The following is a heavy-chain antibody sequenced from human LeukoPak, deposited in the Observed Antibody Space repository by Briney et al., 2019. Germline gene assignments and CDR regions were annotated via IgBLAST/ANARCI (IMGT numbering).Heavy chain of an antibody. V-gene: IGHV4-34*01. Sequence: NPSETLSLTCAVYGGSFSGYYWSWIRQAPGKGLEWIGEINHSGNTNYNPSPKSRVTISVDTSKNQFSLKLSSVTAADTAVYYCVTEPGYCTGGRCYGGWFDPWGQGTLVTVSS. CDR1: GGSFSGYY. D-gene: IGHD2-15*01. CDR2: INHSGNT. J-gene: IGHJ5*02. CDR3: VTEPGYCTGGRCYGGWFDP.